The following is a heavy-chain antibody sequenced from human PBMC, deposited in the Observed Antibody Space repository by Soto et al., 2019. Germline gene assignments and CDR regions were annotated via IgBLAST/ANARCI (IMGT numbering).Heavy chain of an antibody. V-gene: IGHV1-69*02. CDR1: GDTFAFHS. D-gene: IGHD3-10*01. CDR2: INPILSMS. J-gene: IGHJ4*02. CDR3: ATSYGSGYRAFDY. Sequence: QVQLVQSGAEVKRPGSSVKVSCKASGDTFAFHSINWVRQAPGLGLEWMGRINPILSMSNYAQRFQGRVTITADKSTRTAYMVLSSLRSEDTAIYYCATSYGSGYRAFDYWGQGALVTVSS.